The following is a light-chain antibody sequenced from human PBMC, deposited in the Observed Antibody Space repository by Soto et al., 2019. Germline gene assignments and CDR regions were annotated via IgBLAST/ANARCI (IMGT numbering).Light chain of an antibody. CDR1: SSNIGSNY. J-gene: IGLJ2*01. Sequence: QSVLTQPPSASGTPGQRVRISCSGSSSNIGSNYVAWYQHLPGTAPKLLIYKNDLRPSGVPDQFSGSKSGASASLVISGLRSEDEADYHCATWDDSRSGVVFGGGTQLTVL. CDR2: KND. CDR3: ATWDDSRSGVV. V-gene: IGLV1-47*01.